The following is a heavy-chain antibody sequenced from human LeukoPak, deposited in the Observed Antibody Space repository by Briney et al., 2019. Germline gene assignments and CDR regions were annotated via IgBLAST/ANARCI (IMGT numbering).Heavy chain of an antibody. V-gene: IGHV3-21*01. CDR3: AKDRGTAMAPCGMDV. D-gene: IGHD5-18*01. J-gene: IGHJ6*02. CDR1: GVTFCSYN. Sequence: PGGSLRLSCAASGVTFCSYNVTWIRQAPGKGLESVSSISSSSTSIYYANSVEGRFTISRDNAKNSVYLQMNGLRAGDSALYFCAKDRGTAMAPCGMDVWGQGTTVTVSS. CDR2: ISSSSTSI.